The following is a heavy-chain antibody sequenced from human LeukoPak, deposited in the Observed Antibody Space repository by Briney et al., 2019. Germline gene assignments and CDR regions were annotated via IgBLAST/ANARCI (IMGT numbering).Heavy chain of an antibody. CDR1: GXRFTSYW. V-gene: IGHV5-51*01. CDR2: IYPGDSDT. Sequence: GESLQISFKGTGXRFTSYWIGWVRQMPGKGLECMGIIYPGDSDTRYSPSFQGQVTISADKSISTAYLQWSSLKASDTAMYYCARLYENAFDIWGQGTMVTVYS. D-gene: IGHD3-16*01. J-gene: IGHJ3*02. CDR3: ARLYENAFDI.